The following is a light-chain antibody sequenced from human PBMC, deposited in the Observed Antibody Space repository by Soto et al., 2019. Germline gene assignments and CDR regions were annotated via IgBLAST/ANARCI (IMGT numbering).Light chain of an antibody. CDR2: EVS. Sequence: QSALTQPASVSGSPGQSITISCTGTSSDVGSYNPVSWYQQHPGKAPKLMIYEVSKRPSGVSNRFSGSKSGNTASLTISGLQAEDKADYYCCSYAGSSTFVFGTGTKVTVL. CDR3: CSYAGSSTFV. J-gene: IGLJ1*01. V-gene: IGLV2-23*02. CDR1: SSDVGSYNP.